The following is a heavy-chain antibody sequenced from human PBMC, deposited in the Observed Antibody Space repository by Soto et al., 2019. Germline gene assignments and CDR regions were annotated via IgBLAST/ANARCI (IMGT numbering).Heavy chain of an antibody. CDR1: GGSISSYY. D-gene: IGHD4-17*01. CDR3: AGEPVTTRYYYGMDV. J-gene: IGHJ6*02. V-gene: IGHV4-59*01. Sequence: PSETLSLTCTVSGGSISSYYWSWIRQPPGKGLEWIGYIYYSGSTNYNPSLKSRVTISVDTSKNQFSLKLSSVTAADTAVYYCAGEPVTTRYYYGMDVWGQGTTVTVSS. CDR2: IYYSGST.